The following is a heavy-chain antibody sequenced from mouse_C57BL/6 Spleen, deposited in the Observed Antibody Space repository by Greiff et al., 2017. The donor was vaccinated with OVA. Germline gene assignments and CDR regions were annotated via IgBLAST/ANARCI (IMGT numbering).Heavy chain of an antibody. Sequence: VQLQQSGPELVKPGASVKLSCKASGYAFSSSWMNWVKQRPGKGLEWIGRIYPGDGDTNYNGKFKGKATLTADKSSSTAYMQLSSLASEDSAVYFCARTGGSPFAYWGQGTLVTVSA. V-gene: IGHV1-82*01. CDR2: IYPGDGDT. D-gene: IGHD1-1*02. CDR1: GYAFSSSW. J-gene: IGHJ3*01. CDR3: ARTGGSPFAY.